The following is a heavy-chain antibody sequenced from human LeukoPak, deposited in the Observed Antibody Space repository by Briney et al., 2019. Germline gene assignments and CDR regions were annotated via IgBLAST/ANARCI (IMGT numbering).Heavy chain of an antibody. CDR3: AGGVTDIVVVPAAPVFDY. D-gene: IGHD2-2*01. V-gene: IGHV4-30-2*06. CDR1: GGSISSGGYS. CDR2: IYHSGST. J-gene: IGHJ4*02. Sequence: SRTLSLTCAVSGGSISSGGYSWSWIRQSPGKGLEWIGYIYHSGSTYYNPSLKSRVTISVDGSKNQFSLKLSSVTAADTAMYYCAGGVTDIVVVPAAPVFDYWGQGTLVTVSS.